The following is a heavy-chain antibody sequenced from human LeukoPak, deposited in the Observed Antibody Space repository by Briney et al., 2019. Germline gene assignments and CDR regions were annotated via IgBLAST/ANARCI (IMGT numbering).Heavy chain of an antibody. CDR1: GGTFSSYA. J-gene: IGHJ6*02. V-gene: IGHV1-69*13. CDR2: IIPIFGTA. CDR3: ASSTVVTPYYYYYYGMDV. D-gene: IGHD4-23*01. Sequence: VASVKVSCKASGGTFSSYAISWVRQAPGQGLEWMGGIIPIFGTANYAQKFQGRVTITADESTSTAYMELSSLRSEDTAVYYCASSTVVTPYYYYYYGMDVWGQGTTVTVSS.